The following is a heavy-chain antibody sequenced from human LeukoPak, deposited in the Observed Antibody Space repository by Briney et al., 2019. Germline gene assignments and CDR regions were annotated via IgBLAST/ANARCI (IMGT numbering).Heavy chain of an antibody. CDR1: GGSISSNY. J-gene: IGHJ4*02. CDR3: ARGGGCWDY. Sequence: PSETLSLTCTVSGGSISSNYWSWLRQPPGKGLEWIGYIYYSGSTNYNPSLRSRVTISVDTSKNQFSLKLSSVTAADTAVYYCARGGGCWDYWGKGTLVTVSS. CDR2: IYYSGST. D-gene: IGHD6-19*01. V-gene: IGHV4-59*01.